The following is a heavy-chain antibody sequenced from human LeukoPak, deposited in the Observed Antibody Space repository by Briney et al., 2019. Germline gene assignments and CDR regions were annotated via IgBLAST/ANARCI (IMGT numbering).Heavy chain of an antibody. D-gene: IGHD4-23*01. V-gene: IGHV3-30*02. CDR3: ANGDYGGPKPGFDY. J-gene: IGHJ4*02. CDR1: GFTFSSYG. CDR2: IRYGGSNK. Sequence: TGGSLRRSCAACGFTFSSYGMQWLRQAPGKGLEWGAFIRYGGSNKYYADSVKGRFTIARDNYKTKLYLQMNSPTAEDTAVYYCANGDYGGPKPGFDYWGQGTLVTVSS.